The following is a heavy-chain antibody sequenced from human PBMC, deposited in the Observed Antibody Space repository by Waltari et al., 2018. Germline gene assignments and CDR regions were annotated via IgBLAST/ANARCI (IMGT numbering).Heavy chain of an antibody. CDR1: GVPITSNRQS. Sequence: LHLPESGPGLVTPSGALSPTCSVTGVPITSNRQSWGWMRQPPGQGLEWLATMSYSGAAYYSPSLRSRITLSSDTSKTQLSLKLGSVTAADTAVYYCATYIGASVGTAAFDVWGQGTMVTVSS. CDR3: ATYIGASVGTAAFDV. J-gene: IGHJ3*01. CDR2: MSYSGAA. D-gene: IGHD5-12*01. V-gene: IGHV4-39*01.